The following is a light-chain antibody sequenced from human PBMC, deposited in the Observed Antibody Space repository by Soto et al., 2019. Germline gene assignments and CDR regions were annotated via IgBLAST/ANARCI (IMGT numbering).Light chain of an antibody. Sequence: EIVLTQSPDTLSLSPGERATLSSRASQSVSSIYLAWYQQKPGQAPRLLIYGASNRATGIPDRFSGSGSGTDFTLTISRLEPEDFAVYYCQQYGSSLYTFGQGTKLEIK. J-gene: IGKJ2*01. CDR1: QSVSSIY. CDR3: QQYGSSLYT. CDR2: GAS. V-gene: IGKV3-20*01.